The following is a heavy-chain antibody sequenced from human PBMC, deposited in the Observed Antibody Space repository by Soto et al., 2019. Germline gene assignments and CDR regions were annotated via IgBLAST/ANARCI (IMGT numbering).Heavy chain of an antibody. CDR3: ARDSSSMYYFDY. CDR1: GFTLSSYS. D-gene: IGHD1-26*01. Sequence: GGSLRISCAASGFTLSSYSIHWVRQAPGKGLEWVSSISSSSSYIYYADSVKGRFTISRDNAKNSLYLQMNSLRAEDTAVYYCARDSSSMYYFDYWGQGTLVTVSS. J-gene: IGHJ4*02. CDR2: ISSSSSYI. V-gene: IGHV3-21*01.